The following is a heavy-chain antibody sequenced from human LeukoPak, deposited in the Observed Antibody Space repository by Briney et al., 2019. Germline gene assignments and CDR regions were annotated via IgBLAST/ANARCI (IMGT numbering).Heavy chain of an antibody. CDR3: ARGDSSGYSSYYYYGMDV. Sequence: ASVKVSCKASGYTFTSYGISWLRQAPGQGLEWMGWISAYNGNTNYAQKLQGRVTMTTDTSTSTAYMELRSLRSDDTAVYYCARGDSSGYSSYYYYGMDVWGQGTTVTVSS. V-gene: IGHV1-18*01. CDR2: ISAYNGNT. J-gene: IGHJ6*02. D-gene: IGHD3-22*01. CDR1: GYTFTSYG.